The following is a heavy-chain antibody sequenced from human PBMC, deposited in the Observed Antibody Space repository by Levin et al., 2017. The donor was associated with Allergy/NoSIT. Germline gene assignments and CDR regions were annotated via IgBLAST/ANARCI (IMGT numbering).Heavy chain of an antibody. J-gene: IGHJ4*02. CDR1: GVSIRSSDW. CDR3: AKRNREFDS. V-gene: IGHV4-4*02. CDR2: IFHSGST. D-gene: IGHD1-14*01. Sequence: PSETLSLTCTVSGVSIRSSDWWSWVRQPPGKGLEWLGEIFHSGSTNYNPSLRSRVTMSVDKSTNQFSVKLTSLTAADTAVYYCAKRNREFDSWGQGTLVTVSS.